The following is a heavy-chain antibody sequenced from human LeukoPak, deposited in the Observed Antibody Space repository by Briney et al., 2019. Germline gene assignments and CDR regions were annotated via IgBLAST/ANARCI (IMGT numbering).Heavy chain of an antibody. V-gene: IGHV4-31*03. D-gene: IGHD3-10*01. Sequence: SETLSLTCTVSGGSISSSGSYWSWIRQHPGKGLEWIGYIYYSGSTYYNPSLKSRVTISVYTSKNQFSLKLSSVTAADTAVYYCARGYGVPPTFGYWGQGTLVTVSS. CDR2: IYYSGST. CDR3: ARGYGVPPTFGY. J-gene: IGHJ4*02. CDR1: GGSISSSGSY.